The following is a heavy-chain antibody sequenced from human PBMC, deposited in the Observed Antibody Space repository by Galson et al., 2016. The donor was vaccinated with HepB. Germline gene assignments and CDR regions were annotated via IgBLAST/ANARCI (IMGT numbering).Heavy chain of an antibody. D-gene: IGHD5-12*01. V-gene: IGHV3-33*01. CDR3: ATEGGNMAFFHY. CDR2: IWYDGSKK. CDR1: GFTFSSSG. J-gene: IGHJ4*02. Sequence: SLRLSCAASGFTFSSSGMHWVRQAPGKGLEWVAVIWYDGSKKYYADSVKGRFTISRDSPKNTLYLQMNSLRADDTAVYYCATEGGNMAFFHYWGQGTLVTVSS.